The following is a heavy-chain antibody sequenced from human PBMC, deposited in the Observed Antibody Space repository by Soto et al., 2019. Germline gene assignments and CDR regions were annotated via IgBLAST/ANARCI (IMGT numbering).Heavy chain of an antibody. CDR3: ARDSGSLGDSSLAIGTRDAFDI. V-gene: IGHV1-69*13. CDR2: IIPIFGTA. Sequence: ASVKVSCKASGGTFSSYAISWVRQAPGQGLEWMGGIIPIFGTANYAQKFQGRVTITADESTSTAYMELSSLRSEDTAVYYCARDSGSLGDSSLAIGTRDAFDIWGQGTMVTVSS. CDR1: GGTFSSYA. J-gene: IGHJ3*02. D-gene: IGHD2-21*02.